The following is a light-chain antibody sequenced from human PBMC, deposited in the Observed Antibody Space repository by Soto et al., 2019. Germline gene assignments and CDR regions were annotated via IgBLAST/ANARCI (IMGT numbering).Light chain of an antibody. V-gene: IGKV3-15*01. CDR2: GTS. Sequence: EIVLTQSPGTLSLSPGERATLSCRASQSVSSSYLAWYQQKPGQAPRLLIYGTSSRVTGFPARFSGSGSGTDFTLTISSLQSDDFAVYYCQQYDNWPWTFGQGTKVDNK. CDR1: QSVSSSY. J-gene: IGKJ1*01. CDR3: QQYDNWPWT.